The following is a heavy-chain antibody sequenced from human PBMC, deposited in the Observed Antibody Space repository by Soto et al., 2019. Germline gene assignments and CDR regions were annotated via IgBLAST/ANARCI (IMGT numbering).Heavy chain of an antibody. CDR3: ARERGLTVSTLLGY. V-gene: IGHV1-18*01. CDR1: GYTITSYG. D-gene: IGHD2-21*01. CDR2: ISTFNGNT. J-gene: IGHJ4*02. Sequence: QVQLVQSGAEVKKPGASVKVSCKASGYTITSYGINWVRQAPGQGLEWMGRISTFNGNTKFAPKFQGRVTMTTDTDTTTVYMELRSLRSNDTAVYYCARERGLTVSTLLGYWGQGTLVTVSS.